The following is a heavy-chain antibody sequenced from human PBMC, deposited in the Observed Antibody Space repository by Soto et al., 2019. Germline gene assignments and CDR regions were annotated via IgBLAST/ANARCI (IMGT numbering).Heavy chain of an antibody. CDR3: AKSSTAEYYYYGMGV. V-gene: IGHV3-30*18. D-gene: IGHD4-4*01. Sequence: QVHLVESGGGVVQPGRSLRLSCAASGITFSSYGMHWVRQAPGKGLEWVAVISYDGRNKYYADSVKGRFTISRDNSKNTLYLQMNSLRAEDTAVYYCAKSSTAEYYYYGMGVWGQGTTVTVSS. CDR2: ISYDGRNK. J-gene: IGHJ6*02. CDR1: GITFSSYG.